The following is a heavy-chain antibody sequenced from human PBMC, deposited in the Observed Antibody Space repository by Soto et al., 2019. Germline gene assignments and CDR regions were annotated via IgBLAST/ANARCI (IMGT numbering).Heavy chain of an antibody. Sequence: GGSLRLSCAASGFTFSSYGMHWVRQAPGKGLEWVAVIWYDGSNKYYADSVKGRFTISRDNSKNTLYLQMNSLRAEDTAVYYCARDQNCSGRRYYYFYYGMDVWGQGTTVTVSS. CDR1: GFTFSSYG. D-gene: IGHD2-15*01. J-gene: IGHJ6*02. CDR3: ARDQNCSGRRYYYFYYGMDV. CDR2: IWYDGSNK. V-gene: IGHV3-33*01.